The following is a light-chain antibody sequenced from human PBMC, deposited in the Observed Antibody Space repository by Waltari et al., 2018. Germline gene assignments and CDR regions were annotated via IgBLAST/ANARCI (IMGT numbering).Light chain of an antibody. CDR1: TGAVTQPHF. Sequence: QAVVTQEPSLTVSPGGAVTLPSGSHTGAVTQPHFPYWVQQKPGQAPKPLIYNTSNKYSWTPARFSGSLLGGKAALTLSGAQPEDEAEYYCLLSYGPLSRVFGGGTQLTVL. V-gene: IGLV7-46*01. CDR3: LLSYGPLSRV. J-gene: IGLJ3*02. CDR2: NTS.